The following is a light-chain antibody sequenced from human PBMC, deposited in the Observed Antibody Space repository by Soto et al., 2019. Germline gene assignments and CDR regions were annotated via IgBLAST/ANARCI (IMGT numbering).Light chain of an antibody. J-gene: IGLJ1*01. CDR3: QVWDSNSDYV. CDR2: HDS. Sequence: SYVLTQPPSVSVAPGQTARITCGGNNIGGKSVHWYQQKPGQAPVLVVYHDSDRPSGIPERFSGSNSRNTATLTISRVEAGDEADYYCQVWDSNSDYVFGAGTKVTVL. CDR1: NIGGKS. V-gene: IGLV3-21*02.